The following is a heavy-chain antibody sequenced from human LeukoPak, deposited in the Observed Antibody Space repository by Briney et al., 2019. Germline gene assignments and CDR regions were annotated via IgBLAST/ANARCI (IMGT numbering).Heavy chain of an antibody. CDR3: ARERRDSSGYPSPYYFDY. V-gene: IGHV4-59*01. D-gene: IGHD3-22*01. CDR2: IYYSGST. CDR1: GGSISSYY. J-gene: IGHJ4*02. Sequence: SETLSLTCTVSGGSISSYYWSWIRQPPGKGLEWIGYIYYSGSTNYNPSLKSRVTISVDTSKNQFSLKLSSVTAADTAVYYCARERRDSSGYPSPYYFDYWGQGTLVTVSS.